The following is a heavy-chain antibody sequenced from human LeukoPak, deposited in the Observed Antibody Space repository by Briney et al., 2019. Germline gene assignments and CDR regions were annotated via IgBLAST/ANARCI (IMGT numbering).Heavy chain of an antibody. J-gene: IGHJ3*02. CDR2: ISWNSGDI. CDR3: AKHIMGTINLGGDAFDI. V-gene: IGHV3-9*01. CDR1: GFTFNEYA. D-gene: IGHD3-16*01. Sequence: SLRLSCAAWGFTFNEYAMQGVRHVPGRGREGVSGISWNSGDIAYAGCVKGRFTISSDNAKNSLYLQMNRLRPDDTALYYCAKHIMGTINLGGDAFDIWGQGTMVTVAS.